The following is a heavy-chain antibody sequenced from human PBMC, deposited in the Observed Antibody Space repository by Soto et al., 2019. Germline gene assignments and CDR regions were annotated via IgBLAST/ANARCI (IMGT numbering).Heavy chain of an antibody. CDR2: IYYSGST. CDR1: GGSVGSVSYC. V-gene: IGHV4-61*01. Sequence: SVTLCLTCTVSGGSVGSVSYCWIWIRQPPGKGLEWIGYIYYSGSTNYNPSLKSRVTISVDTSKNQFSLKLSSVTAADTAVYNCARARMDHTVFWDYWGQGTLVTVS. D-gene: IGHD4-17*01. CDR3: ARARMDHTVFWDY. J-gene: IGHJ4*02.